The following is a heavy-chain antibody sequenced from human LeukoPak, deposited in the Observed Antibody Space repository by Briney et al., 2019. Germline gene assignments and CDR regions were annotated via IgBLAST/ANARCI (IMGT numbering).Heavy chain of an antibody. CDR3: ARAASVYPYYFDY. J-gene: IGHJ4*02. V-gene: IGHV1-69*05. CDR2: IIPIFGTA. Sequence: SVKVSCKASGGTFSSYAISWVRQAPGQGLEWMGGIIPIFGTANYAQKFQGRVTITTDESTSTAYMGLSSLRSEDTAVYYCARAASVYPYYFDYWGQGTLVTVSS. D-gene: IGHD5/OR15-5a*01. CDR1: GGTFSSYA.